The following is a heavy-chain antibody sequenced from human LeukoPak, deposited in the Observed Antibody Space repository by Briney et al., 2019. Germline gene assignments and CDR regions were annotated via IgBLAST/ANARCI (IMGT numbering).Heavy chain of an antibody. Sequence: GESLTISCKDARSSSTSSWGCCGRQMPGKGLEWMGIIYPGDSDASYSPSFQGQVTISADKSISTAYLQSSSLKASDTAMYYCVRGPAAAARTGRGWTWFDPWGQGTLVTVSS. J-gene: IGHJ5*02. V-gene: IGHV5-51*01. CDR3: VRGPAAAARTGRGWTWFDP. CDR2: IYPGDSDA. D-gene: IGHD6-13*01. CDR1: RSSSTSSW.